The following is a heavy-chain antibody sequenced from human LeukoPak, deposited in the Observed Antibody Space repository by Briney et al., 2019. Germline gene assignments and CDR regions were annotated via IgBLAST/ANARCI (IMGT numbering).Heavy chain of an antibody. CDR1: RFTLRSYA. CDR3: AKDSSIAALDY. J-gene: IGHJ4*02. V-gene: IGHV3-30*04. CDR2: ISYDGSNK. D-gene: IGHD6-6*01. Sequence: PGRSLRLSCAASRFTLRSYAIHWVRQAPGKGLEWVAIISYDGSNKYYADSVKGRFTISRDNSKNTLYLQMNSLRAEDTAVYYCAKDSSIAALDYWGQGTLVTVSS.